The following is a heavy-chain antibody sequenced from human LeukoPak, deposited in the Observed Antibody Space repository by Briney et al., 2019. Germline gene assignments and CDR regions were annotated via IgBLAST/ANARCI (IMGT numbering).Heavy chain of an antibody. V-gene: IGHV1-2*07. CDR1: GYTFTEYY. CDR3: ARGQSLNDY. J-gene: IGHJ4*02. Sequence: ASLKVSCKASGYTFTEYYMHRVRQAPGQGLEWMGWINPNSGGANYADNFQGRVTMTRDTSISTAYMELSSLRYDDTALYYYARGQSLNDYWGQGTLVTVSS. CDR2: INPNSGGA.